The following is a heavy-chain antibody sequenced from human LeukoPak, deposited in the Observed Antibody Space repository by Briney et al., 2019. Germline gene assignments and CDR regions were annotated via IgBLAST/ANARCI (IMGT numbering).Heavy chain of an antibody. J-gene: IGHJ5*02. CDR1: GFTFGDYA. V-gene: IGHV4-34*01. CDR3: ARGGNTYYYDSSGYYP. D-gene: IGHD3-22*01. CDR2: INHSGST. Sequence: GSLRLSCTTSGFTFGDYAMNWVRQPPGEGPEWIGEINHSGSTNYDPSLKSRVTISVDTSKNQFSLKLSSVTAADTAVYYCARGGNTYYYDSSGYYPWGQGTLVTVSS.